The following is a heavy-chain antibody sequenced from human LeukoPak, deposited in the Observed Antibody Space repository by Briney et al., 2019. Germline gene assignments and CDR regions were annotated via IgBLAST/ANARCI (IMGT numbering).Heavy chain of an antibody. D-gene: IGHD5-12*01. Sequence: GGSLRLSCAASGFTFSDYYMSWIRQAPGKGLEWVSYISSSGSTIYYADSVKGRFTISRDNAKNSLYLQMNSLRAEDTAVYYCARSGSGYDSYYYYYGMDVWGQGTTVTVSS. V-gene: IGHV3-11*01. CDR3: ARSGSGYDSYYYYYGMDV. J-gene: IGHJ6*02. CDR2: ISSSGSTI. CDR1: GFTFSDYY.